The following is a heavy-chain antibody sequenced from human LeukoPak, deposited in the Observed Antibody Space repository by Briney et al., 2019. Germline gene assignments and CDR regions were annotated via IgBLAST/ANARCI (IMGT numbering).Heavy chain of an antibody. D-gene: IGHD4-17*01. CDR1: GFTFSSYA. CDR2: ISYDGSNK. Sequence: GSLRLSCAASGFTFSSYAMHWVRQAPGKGLEWVAVISYDGSNKYYADSVKGRFTISRDNSKNTLYLQMNSLRADDTAVYYCARDNLEYGDHGRVDYWGQGTLVTVSS. J-gene: IGHJ4*02. V-gene: IGHV3-30-3*01. CDR3: ARDNLEYGDHGRVDY.